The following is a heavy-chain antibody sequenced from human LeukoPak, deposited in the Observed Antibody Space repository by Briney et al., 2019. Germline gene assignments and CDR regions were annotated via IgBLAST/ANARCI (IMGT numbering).Heavy chain of an antibody. J-gene: IGHJ4*02. CDR1: GYTFTSYG. V-gene: IGHV1-18*01. D-gene: IGHD3-22*01. Sequence: ASVKLSCKASGYTFTSYGISLVPQAPGQGTEWNGWIREYNGNANHAQNHQGRINMTTDTSKSTAYMELTSLRSDDTAVYYCARDYYYESSGYVDYWGQGTLVTGSS. CDR3: ARDYYYESSGYVDY. CDR2: IREYNGNA.